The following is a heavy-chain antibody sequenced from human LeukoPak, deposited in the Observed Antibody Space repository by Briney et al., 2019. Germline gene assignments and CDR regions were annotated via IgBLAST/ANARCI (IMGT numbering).Heavy chain of an antibody. J-gene: IGHJ4*02. CDR3: ARDPPYSYGMRHFDY. Sequence: ASVKVSCKASGYTFTSYYMHWVRQAPGQGLEWMGIINPSGGSTSYTQKFQGRVTMTRDTSTSTVYMELSSLRSEDTAVYYCARDPPYSYGMRHFDYWGQGTLVTVSS. D-gene: IGHD5-18*01. V-gene: IGHV1-46*01. CDR1: GYTFTSYY. CDR2: INPSGGST.